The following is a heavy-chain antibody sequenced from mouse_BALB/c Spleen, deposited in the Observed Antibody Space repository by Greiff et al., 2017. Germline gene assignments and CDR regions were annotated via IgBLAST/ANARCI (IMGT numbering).Heavy chain of an antibody. CDR2: ISYSGST. D-gene: IGHD2-14*01. CDR1: GYSITSDYA. Sequence: EVKLQESGPGLVKPSQSLSLTCTVTGYSITSDYAWNWIRQFPGNKLEWMGYISYSGSTSYNPSLKSRISITRDTSKNQFFLQLNSVTTEDTATYYCARGNYRYDVDYAMDYWGQGTSVTVSS. CDR3: ARGNYRYDVDYAMDY. V-gene: IGHV3-2*02. J-gene: IGHJ4*01.